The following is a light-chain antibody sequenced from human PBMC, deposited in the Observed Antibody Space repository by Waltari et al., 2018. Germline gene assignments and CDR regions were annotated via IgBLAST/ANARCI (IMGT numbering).Light chain of an antibody. CDR1: QSVGSNY. V-gene: IGKV3-20*01. Sequence: EIVLTQSPGTPSLSTGGRATLSCTASQSVGSNYLVWYQQKPGQAPRLLIYGASSRATGIPDRFTGSGSGTDFTLTISRLEPEDVAVYYCQQYGTSSSFGQGTRLEIK. CDR3: QQYGTSSS. CDR2: GAS. J-gene: IGKJ5*01.